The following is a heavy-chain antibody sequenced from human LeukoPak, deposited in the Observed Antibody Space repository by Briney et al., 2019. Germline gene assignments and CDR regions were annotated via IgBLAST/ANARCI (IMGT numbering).Heavy chain of an antibody. D-gene: IGHD1-26*01. Sequence: GGSLRLSCAASGFTFSSHGMHWVRQAPGKGLEWVAVIGDTGRAKYYADSVKGRFTTSRDNSKNTLYLQMNSLRAEDTAVYYCARGVVGATRTFDYWGQGTLVTVSS. V-gene: IGHV3-30*03. CDR1: GFTFSSHG. CDR3: ARGVVGATRTFDY. CDR2: IGDTGRAK. J-gene: IGHJ4*02.